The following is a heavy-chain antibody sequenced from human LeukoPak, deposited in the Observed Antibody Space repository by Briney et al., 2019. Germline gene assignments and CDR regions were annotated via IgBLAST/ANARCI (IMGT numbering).Heavy chain of an antibody. D-gene: IGHD2-2*01. CDR3: AKDVTVVVPAAMLRIIGVVTHLDN. CDR1: GYTFTFYY. J-gene: IGHJ4*02. CDR2: INPNSGGT. V-gene: IGHV1-2*02. Sequence: ASATVSCKASGYTFTFYYMHWVRQAPGQGHERMGWINPNSGGTNYSQKFQGRVTITMDTSISTAYMELSRLRADDTAVYSCAKDVTVVVPAAMLRIIGVVTHLDNWGQRTLVTASS.